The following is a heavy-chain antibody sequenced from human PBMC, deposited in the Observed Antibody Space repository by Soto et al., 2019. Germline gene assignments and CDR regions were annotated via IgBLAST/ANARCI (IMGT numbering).Heavy chain of an antibody. J-gene: IGHJ6*02. CDR3: ARDECSGGSCYSGYYYGMDV. CDR1: GFTFSSYA. V-gene: IGHV3-30-3*01. Sequence: GGSLRLSCAASGFTFSSYAMSWVRQAPGKGLEWVAVISYDGSNKYYADSVKGRFTISRDNSKNTLYLQMNSQRAEDTAVYYCARDECSGGSCYSGYYYGMDVWGQGTTVTVSS. CDR2: ISYDGSNK. D-gene: IGHD2-15*01.